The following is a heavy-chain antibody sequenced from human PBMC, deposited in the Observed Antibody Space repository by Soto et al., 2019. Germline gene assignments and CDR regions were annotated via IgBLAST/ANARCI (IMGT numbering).Heavy chain of an antibody. CDR2: INPDNGNT. CDR3: AKGIATGQLDP. J-gene: IGHJ5*02. V-gene: IGHV1-3*01. CDR1: GYTFTRYT. D-gene: IGHD2-15*01. Sequence: ASVKVSCKASGYTFTRYTMNWVRQAPGQRLEWMGWINPDNGNTKSSQKFQDRVIITRDTSASTAYMDLSSLRSEDTAVYYCAKGIATGQLDPWGQGTLVPVSS.